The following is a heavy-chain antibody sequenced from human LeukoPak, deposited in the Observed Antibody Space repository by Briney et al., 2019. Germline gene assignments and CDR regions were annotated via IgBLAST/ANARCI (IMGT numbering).Heavy chain of an antibody. D-gene: IGHD1-26*01. V-gene: IGHV1-2*02. CDR1: GYTFTGYY. J-gene: IGHJ3*02. CDR2: INPNSGGT. Sequence: ASVKVSCKASGYTFTGYYMHWVRQAPGQGLEWMGWINPNSGGTNYAQKFQGRVTMTRDTSISTAYMELSRLRSDDTAVYYCARPWWGGSYYSAFDIWGQGTMVTVSS. CDR3: ARPWWGGSYYSAFDI.